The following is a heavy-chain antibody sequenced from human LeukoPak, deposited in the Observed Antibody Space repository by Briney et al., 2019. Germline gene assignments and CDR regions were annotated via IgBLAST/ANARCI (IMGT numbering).Heavy chain of an antibody. Sequence: PGGSLRLSFVGSGFAFGVHAMSWVRQATGKGPEWVATIGSGADLFYAESVKGRFTISRDDPRNTVWLQMNSLRAEDTALYYCAKDWTPHNRVYDCLDAWGQGTQVTVSS. J-gene: IGHJ5*02. D-gene: IGHD3-16*01. CDR2: IGSGADL. CDR1: GFAFGVHA. CDR3: AKDWTPHNRVYDCLDA. V-gene: IGHV3-23*01.